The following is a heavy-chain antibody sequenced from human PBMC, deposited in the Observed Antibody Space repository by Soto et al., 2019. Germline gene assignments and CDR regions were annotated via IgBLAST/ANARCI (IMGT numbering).Heavy chain of an antibody. V-gene: IGHV1-46*01. J-gene: IGHJ4*02. CDR2: INPRGGST. Sequence: ASVKVSCKASGYTFTRYYIHWVRQAPGQGLEWMGIINPRGGSTTYAQEFQGRVTLTSDTSTSTAYMELSRLRSEDTAVYFCARDSIVARYYFDYWGQGTPVTVSS. D-gene: IGHD6-6*01. CDR3: ARDSIVARYYFDY. CDR1: GYTFTRYY.